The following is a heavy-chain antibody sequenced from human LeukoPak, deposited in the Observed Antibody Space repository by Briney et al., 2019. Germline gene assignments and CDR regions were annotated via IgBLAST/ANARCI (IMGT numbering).Heavy chain of an antibody. CDR3: AGGGGWY. Sequence: GGSLRLSCAASGFTFSNYWMSWVRQAPGKGLEWVSDINWNGGSTGYADSVKGRFTISRDNAKNARYLQMNSLRAEDTALYYCAGGGGWYWGQGTLVTVSS. CDR2: INWNGGST. V-gene: IGHV3-20*04. J-gene: IGHJ4*02. CDR1: GFTFSNYW. D-gene: IGHD2-15*01.